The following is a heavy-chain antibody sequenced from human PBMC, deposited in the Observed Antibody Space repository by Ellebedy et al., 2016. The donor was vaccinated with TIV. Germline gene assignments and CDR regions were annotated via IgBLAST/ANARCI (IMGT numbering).Heavy chain of an antibody. CDR2: IYPGDSDT. V-gene: IGHV5-51*01. J-gene: IGHJ4*02. Sequence: GESLKISCKGSGYSFPSYWIGWVRQMPGKGLEWLGIIYPGDSDTRYSPSFQGQVTISADKSISTAYLQWSSLEASDTATYYCARTRLAVTEYYFDYWGQGTLVTVSS. D-gene: IGHD3-16*02. CDR3: ARTRLAVTEYYFDY. CDR1: GYSFPSYW.